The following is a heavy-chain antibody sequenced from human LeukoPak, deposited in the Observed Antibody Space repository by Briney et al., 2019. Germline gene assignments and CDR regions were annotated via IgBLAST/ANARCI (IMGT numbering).Heavy chain of an antibody. CDR3: AKGDDFWSGFPF. V-gene: IGHV3-23*01. J-gene: IGHJ4*02. Sequence: GGSLRLSCAASGFTFSSYAMSWGRQAPGKGLEWVSAISGGGGSTYYADSAKGRFTISRDNSKNTLYLQMNSLRAEDTAVYYCAKGDDFWSGFPFWGRETLVTVPS. CDR2: ISGGGGST. D-gene: IGHD3-3*01. CDR1: GFTFSSYA.